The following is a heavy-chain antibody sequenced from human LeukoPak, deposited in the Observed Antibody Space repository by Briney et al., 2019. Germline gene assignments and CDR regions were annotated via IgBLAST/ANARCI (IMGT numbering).Heavy chain of an antibody. D-gene: IGHD3-22*01. CDR3: ARVHPGKWKLRSYYYMDV. J-gene: IGHJ6*03. CDR2: VYFSGMT. V-gene: IGHV4-39*07. CDR1: NGSLSSSAYY. Sequence: SETLSLTCTVSNGSLSSSAYYWGWVRQSPGKGLQWIGSVYFSGMTYYNESLKSRLTISEDKSTNQFSLKVRSVTAADTRVYYCARVHPGKWKLRSYYYMDVWGKGTMVTVSS.